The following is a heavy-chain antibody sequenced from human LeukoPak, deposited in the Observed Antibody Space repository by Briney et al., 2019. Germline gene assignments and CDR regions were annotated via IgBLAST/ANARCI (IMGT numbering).Heavy chain of an antibody. J-gene: IGHJ5*02. V-gene: IGHV1-2*02. CDR1: GYTFTGYY. CDR2: INPNSGGT. CDR3: ARPRCSGGSCPNWFDP. Sequence: ASVKVSCKASGYTFTGYYMHWVRQAPGQGPEWMGWINPNSGGTNYAQKFQGRVTMTRDTSISTAYMELSRLRSHDTAVYYCARPRCSGGSCPNWFDPWGQGTLVTVSS. D-gene: IGHD2-15*01.